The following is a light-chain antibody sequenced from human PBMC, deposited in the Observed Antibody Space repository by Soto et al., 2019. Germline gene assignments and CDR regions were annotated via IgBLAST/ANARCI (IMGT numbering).Light chain of an antibody. CDR2: GAS. Sequence: EIVLTQSPGTLSLSPGEGATLSCRASESVASSYLAWYQQIPAQAPRLLIYGASSRATGIPDRFSGSGSGTDFTLTITRLQPEDFAVYYCQQYGTSPSTSGQGTKVDIK. J-gene: IGKJ1*01. CDR3: QQYGTSPST. CDR1: ESVASSY. V-gene: IGKV3-20*01.